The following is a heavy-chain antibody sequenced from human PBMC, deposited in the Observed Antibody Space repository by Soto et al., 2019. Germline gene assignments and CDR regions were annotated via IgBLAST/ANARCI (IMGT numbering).Heavy chain of an antibody. J-gene: IGHJ4*02. CDR3: ARSPFYGSKSHFEY. V-gene: IGHV4-30-2*01. CDR2: THVSGDT. Sequence: QLQLQESGSGLVKPSQTLSLNCAVSGVSISDGGYSWSWIRQPPGKGLEWIGYTHVSGDTYYNPSLTGRVTLSVDRSRNQFSLNLRSMTAADTAVYYCARSPFYGSKSHFEYWGQGTLVYGAS. CDR1: GVSISDGGYS. D-gene: IGHD3-10*01.